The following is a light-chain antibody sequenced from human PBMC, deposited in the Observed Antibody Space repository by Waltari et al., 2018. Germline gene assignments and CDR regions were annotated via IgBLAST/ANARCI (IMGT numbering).Light chain of an antibody. CDR3: QQYVNLPVT. CDR1: QDINNY. CDR2: DAS. Sequence: DIQMTQSPSSLSASVGARVTITCQTSQDINNYVNWYQQRPGKAPRRLTYDASNLETGVPSRFSGSESGTEGTFTSGRLEPEDIATYCCQQYVNLPVTFGGGTKVAIK. V-gene: IGKV1-33*01. J-gene: IGKJ4*02.